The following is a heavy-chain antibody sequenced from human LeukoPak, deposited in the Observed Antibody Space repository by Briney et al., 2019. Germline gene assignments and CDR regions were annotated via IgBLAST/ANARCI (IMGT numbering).Heavy chain of an antibody. CDR1: GFTFSSYS. CDR3: ASQGGWSDCSGGSCYSGFDP. V-gene: IGHV3-21*01. CDR2: ISSSSSYI. J-gene: IGHJ5*02. Sequence: GGSLRLSCAASGFTFSSYSMNWVRQAPGKGLEWVSSISSSSSYIYYADSVKGRFTISRDNAKNSLYLQMNSLRAEDTAVYYCASQGGWSDCSGGSCYSGFDPWGQGTLVTVSS. D-gene: IGHD2-15*01.